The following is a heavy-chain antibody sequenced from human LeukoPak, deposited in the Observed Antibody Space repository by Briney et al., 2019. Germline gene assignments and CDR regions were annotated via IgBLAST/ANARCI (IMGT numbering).Heavy chain of an antibody. J-gene: IGHJ2*01. CDR3: ARRFDL. CDR2: ISSSGRTI. CDR1: GFIVSSYE. V-gene: IGHV3-48*03. Sequence: GGSLRLSCAASGFIVSSYEMNWVRQAPGKGPEWVSYISSSGRTIFYADSVKGRFTISRDNAKNSLYLQMNSLRAEDTAVYYCARRFDLWGRGTLVTVSS.